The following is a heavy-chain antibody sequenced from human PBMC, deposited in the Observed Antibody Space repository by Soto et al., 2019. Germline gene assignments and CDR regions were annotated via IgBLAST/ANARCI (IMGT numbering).Heavy chain of an antibody. J-gene: IGHJ5*02. D-gene: IGHD4-17*01. CDR3: ARDYLPSTVTTANWFDP. CDR1: GFTFSKYW. CDR2: IRKNSSYI. V-gene: IGHV3-21*01. Sequence: PGGSLRLSCAASGFTFSKYWMSWVRQAPGKGLEWVSYIRKNSSYIYYADSVKGRFTISRDNAKNSLYLQMNSLRAEDTAVYYCARDYLPSTVTTANWFDPWGQGALVTVSS.